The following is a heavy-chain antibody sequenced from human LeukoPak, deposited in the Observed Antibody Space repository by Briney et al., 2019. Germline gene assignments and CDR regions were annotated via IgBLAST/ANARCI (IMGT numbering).Heavy chain of an antibody. CDR2: ISGSGGST. D-gene: IGHD5-12*01. V-gene: IGHV3-23*01. Sequence: PGGSLRLSWAPSAFTFSSYAMSWVRQAPGKWLEWVSAISGSGGSTYCTDSVQGLFTIFRDNTNTSLYLQMIRLRAEGTAVYYCARDTPSKHELDIMRGNLDYWGQGTLVTVSS. CDR3: ARDTPSKHELDIMRGNLDY. CDR1: AFTFSSYA. J-gene: IGHJ4*02.